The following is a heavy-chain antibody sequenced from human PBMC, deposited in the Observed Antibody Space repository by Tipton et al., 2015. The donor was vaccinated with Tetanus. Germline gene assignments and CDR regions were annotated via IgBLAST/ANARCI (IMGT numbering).Heavy chain of an antibody. J-gene: IGHJ4*02. D-gene: IGHD5-18*01. Sequence: LRHSCTVSGGSFSSYFWTWIRQPPGKGLEWIGNIYNIARTNYNPSLRSRVTMSVDTSKNQFYLQLSSVTAADTAVYFCARASQRTFEFWGQGTLVAVSS. CDR2: IYNIART. V-gene: IGHV4-59*01. CDR1: GGSFSSYF. CDR3: ARASQRTFEF.